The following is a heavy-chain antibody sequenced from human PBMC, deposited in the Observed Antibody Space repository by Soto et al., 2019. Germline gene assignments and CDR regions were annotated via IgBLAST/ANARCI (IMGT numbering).Heavy chain of an antibody. D-gene: IGHD1-26*01. Sequence: EVQLVESGGGLVQPGGSLRLSCAASGFTFSAYWMSWVRQAPGKGLEWVANIKQDGGEKYYVDSVKGRFTISRDNAKNSLYRQMNSLRAEDTAVYYCARSGSGSYYYYYGMDVWGQGTTVTVSS. V-gene: IGHV3-7*04. CDR2: IKQDGGEK. CDR1: GFTFSAYW. CDR3: ARSGSGSYYYYYGMDV. J-gene: IGHJ6*02.